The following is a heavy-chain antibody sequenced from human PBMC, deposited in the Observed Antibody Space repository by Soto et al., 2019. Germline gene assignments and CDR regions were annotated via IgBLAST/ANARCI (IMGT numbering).Heavy chain of an antibody. J-gene: IGHJ4*02. CDR3: AKADNLGPQPCYDFES. Sequence: SQPLSLTFAISGDSVSSNTASWNWIRQSPSRGLEWLGRTYFRSKWYNDYAVSVKSRIIINPDTSNNQFSLQLNSVTPEDTGVYFCAKADNLGPQPCYDFESWGQGLMLTVSS. CDR2: TYFRSKWYN. V-gene: IGHV6-1*01. D-gene: IGHD2-15*01. CDR1: GDSVSSNTAS.